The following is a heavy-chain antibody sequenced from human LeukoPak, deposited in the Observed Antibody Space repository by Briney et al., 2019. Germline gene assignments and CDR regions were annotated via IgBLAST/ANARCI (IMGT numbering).Heavy chain of an antibody. CDR1: GFTVSSNY. D-gene: IGHD3-10*01. V-gene: IGHV3-53*01. Sequence: GGSLRLSCAASGFTVSSNYMSWVRQAPGKGLEWVSVIYSGGSTYYADSVKGRFTISRDNSKNTLYLQMNSLRAEDTAVYYCASTPRTAYYYGSGSYRGAYYYYYMDVWGKGTTFTVSS. J-gene: IGHJ6*03. CDR3: ASTPRTAYYYGSGSYRGAYYYYYMDV. CDR2: IYSGGST.